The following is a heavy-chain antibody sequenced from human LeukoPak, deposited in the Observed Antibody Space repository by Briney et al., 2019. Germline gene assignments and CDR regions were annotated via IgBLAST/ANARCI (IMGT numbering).Heavy chain of an antibody. CDR3: ARTNYGMVLGTSFDY. CDR2: INHSGST. Sequence: GSLRLSCAASGFTVSSNYMSWIRQPPGKGLEWIGEINHSGSTNYNPSLKSRVTISVDTSKNQFSLKLSSVTAADTAVYYCARTNYGMVLGTSFDYWGQGTLVTVSS. J-gene: IGHJ4*02. V-gene: IGHV4-34*01. D-gene: IGHD3-10*01. CDR1: GFTVSSNY.